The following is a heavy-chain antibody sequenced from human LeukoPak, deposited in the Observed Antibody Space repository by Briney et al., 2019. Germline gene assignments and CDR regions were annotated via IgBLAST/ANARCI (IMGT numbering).Heavy chain of an antibody. Sequence: GGSLRLSCAGSGFTFSNYATTWVRQAPGKGLEWVSSVSGSGRNTFYPDSVKGRFTISRDNSKNTLYLQMNSLRAEDTAVYYCAKCRRIAAGGGFDYWGQGTLVTVSS. D-gene: IGHD6-13*01. J-gene: IGHJ4*02. CDR1: GFTFSNYA. CDR3: AKCRRIAAGGGFDY. CDR2: VSGSGRNT. V-gene: IGHV3-23*01.